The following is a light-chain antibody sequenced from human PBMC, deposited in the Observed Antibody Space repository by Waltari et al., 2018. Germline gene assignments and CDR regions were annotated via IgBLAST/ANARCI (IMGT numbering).Light chain of an antibody. J-gene: IGLJ3*02. CDR2: KDR. CDR1: LLSTKY. CDR3: YSATDNNLRV. Sequence: SYELTQPSSVSVSPGQTARITCSGALLSTKYARWFQQRPGQAPVWVIYKDRERPSGIPERFSGSSSGTTVILTISGAQVEDEADYYCYSATDNNLRVFGGGTKLTVL. V-gene: IGLV3-27*01.